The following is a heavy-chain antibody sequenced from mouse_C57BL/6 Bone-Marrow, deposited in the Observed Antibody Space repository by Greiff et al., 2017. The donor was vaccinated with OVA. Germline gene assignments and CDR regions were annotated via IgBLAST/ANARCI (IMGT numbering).Heavy chain of an antibody. CDR3: ARDAGIYSNYGDAMDY. CDR1: GFTFSDFY. V-gene: IGHV7-1*01. CDR2: SRNKANDYTT. Sequence: DVKLVESGGGLVQSGRSLRLSCATSGFTFSDFYMEWVRQAPGKGLEWIAASRNKANDYTTEYSASVKGRFIVSRDTSQSILYLQMNALRAEDTAIYYCARDAGIYSNYGDAMDYWGQGTSVTVSS. J-gene: IGHJ4*01. D-gene: IGHD2-5*01.